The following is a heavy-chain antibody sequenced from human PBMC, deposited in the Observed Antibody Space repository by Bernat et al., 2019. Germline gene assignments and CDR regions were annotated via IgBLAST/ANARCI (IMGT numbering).Heavy chain of an antibody. CDR1: GFTFSGHW. V-gene: IGHV3-74*01. CDR3: ARDSGHCSGGRFADAFDI. J-gene: IGHJ3*02. D-gene: IGHD2-15*01. Sequence: EVQLVESGGGLVQPGGSLRLSCAASGFTFSGHWMHWVRQAPGKGLVWVSRSNSDGSKTNYADSLKGRFAISRDNAKSTVYLQMNSLRAEDTAVYYCARDSGHCSGGRFADAFDIWGQGTMVTVSS. CDR2: SNSDGSKT.